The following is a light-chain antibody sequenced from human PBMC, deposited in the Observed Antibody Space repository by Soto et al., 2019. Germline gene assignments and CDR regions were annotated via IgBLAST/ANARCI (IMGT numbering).Light chain of an antibody. CDR1: QSISNY. CDR3: QQSYSTPPLT. J-gene: IGKJ4*01. CDR2: AAS. Sequence: DIQMTQSPSSLSASVGDRVTITCRASQSISNYLNWYQQKPGKAPGLLIYAASRLQSGVPSRFSGSGSGTDFTLTISSLHPEDFATYYCQQSYSTPPLTFSGGTKVEI. V-gene: IGKV1-39*01.